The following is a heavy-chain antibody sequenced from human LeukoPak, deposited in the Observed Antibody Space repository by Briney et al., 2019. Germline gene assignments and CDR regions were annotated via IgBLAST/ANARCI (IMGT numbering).Heavy chain of an antibody. CDR2: INSDGSST. J-gene: IGHJ4*02. D-gene: IGHD6-19*01. V-gene: IGHV3-74*01. CDR3: ARRGAVAGTGGFY. CDR1: GFTFTSYW. Sequence: GGSLRLSCAASGFTFTSYWMHWVRQAPGKGLAWVSRINSDGSSTSYADSVKGRFTISRDNAKSTLYLQMNSRSAEDTAVYCFARRGAVAGTGGFYWGQGTLVTVSS.